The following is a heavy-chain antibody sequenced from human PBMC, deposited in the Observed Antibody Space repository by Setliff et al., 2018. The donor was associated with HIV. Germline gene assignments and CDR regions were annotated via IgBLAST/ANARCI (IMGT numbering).Heavy chain of an antibody. V-gene: IGHV1-69*10. CDR1: GGSSSTHA. J-gene: IGHJ3*01. CDR3: AGPRGDEAFDV. CDR2: IISILGIT. Sequence: SVKVSCKASGGSSSTHAMNWVRQAPGQGLEWMGQIISILGITNYAQKFQGRVTLTADESTSTMYMDLSSLTSDDTAVYYCAGPRGDEAFDVWGQGTMVTVSS.